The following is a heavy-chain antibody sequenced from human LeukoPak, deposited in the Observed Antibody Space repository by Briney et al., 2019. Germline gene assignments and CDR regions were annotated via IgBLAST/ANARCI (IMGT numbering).Heavy chain of an antibody. V-gene: IGHV1-18*01. CDR1: GYTFTSYG. CDR3: ARDFYGSGYDY. D-gene: IGHD3-22*01. Sequence: ASVKVSCKASGYTFTSYGISWVRQAPGQGLEWMGWISTYNGNTNYAQKLQGRVTMTTDTSTSTAYMELSRLRSDDTAVYYCARDFYGSGYDYWGQGTLVTVSS. J-gene: IGHJ4*02. CDR2: ISTYNGNT.